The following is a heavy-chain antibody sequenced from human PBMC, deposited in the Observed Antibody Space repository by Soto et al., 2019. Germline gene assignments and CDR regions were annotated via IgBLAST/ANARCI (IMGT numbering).Heavy chain of an antibody. Sequence: SVKVSCKASGGTFSSYAISWVRQAPGQGLEWMGGIIPIFGTANYAQKFQGRVTITADESTSTAYMELSSLRSEDTAVYYCARTTTVTGGAIAYWGQGSLVTVSS. D-gene: IGHD4-17*01. V-gene: IGHV1-69*13. CDR2: IIPIFGTA. J-gene: IGHJ4*02. CDR1: GGTFSSYA. CDR3: ARTTTVTGGAIAY.